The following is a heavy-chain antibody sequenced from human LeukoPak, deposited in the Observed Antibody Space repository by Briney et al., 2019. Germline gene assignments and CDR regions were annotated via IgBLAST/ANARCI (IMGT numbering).Heavy chain of an antibody. J-gene: IGHJ4*02. CDR3: TRDTLLRYFDWFVPFDY. Sequence: GRSLRLSCTASGFTFGDYAMSWFRQAPGKGLEWVGFIRSKAYGGTTEYAASVKGRFTISRDDPKSIAYLQMNSLKTEDTAVYYCTRDTLLRYFDWFVPFDYWGQGTLVTVSS. CDR1: GFTFGDYA. V-gene: IGHV3-49*03. D-gene: IGHD3-9*01. CDR2: IRSKAYGGTT.